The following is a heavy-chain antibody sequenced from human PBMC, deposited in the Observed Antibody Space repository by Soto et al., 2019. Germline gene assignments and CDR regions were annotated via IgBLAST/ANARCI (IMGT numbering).Heavy chain of an antibody. D-gene: IGHD2-8*01. J-gene: IGHJ6*02. CDR2: INHSGST. Sequence: SETLSLTCAVYGGSFSGYYWSWIRQPPGKGLEWIGEINHSGSTNYNPSLKSRVTISVDTSKNQFSLKLSSVTAADTAVYYRARDASGCTNGVCYKYYGMDVWGQGTTVTVSS. CDR1: GGSFSGYY. CDR3: ARDASGCTNGVCYKYYGMDV. V-gene: IGHV4-34*01.